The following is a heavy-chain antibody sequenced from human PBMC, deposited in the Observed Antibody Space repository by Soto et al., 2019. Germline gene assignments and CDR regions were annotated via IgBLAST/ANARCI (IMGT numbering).Heavy chain of an antibody. CDR1: GFAFSNNA. Sequence: EVQLVESGGGLVQPGGSLKLSCAASGFAFSNNAMSWVRQAPGKGLELVSIVTNTGGDKLYADSVKGRFIISRDNSKSTLYLQLNSLRAEDSAIYYCARASGESYPGSRVFVSWGQGTRVTVSS. CDR3: ARASGESYPGSRVFVS. V-gene: IGHV3-23*04. J-gene: IGHJ4*02. D-gene: IGHD3-10*01. CDR2: VTNTGGDK.